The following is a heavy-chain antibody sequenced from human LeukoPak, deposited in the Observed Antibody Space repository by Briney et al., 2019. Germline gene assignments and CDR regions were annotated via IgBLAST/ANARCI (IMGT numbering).Heavy chain of an antibody. CDR3: ARVTNYGSGSYGLDY. V-gene: IGHV4-30-4*01. CDR1: GGSISSGDYY. CDR2: IYYSGST. J-gene: IGHJ4*02. Sequence: KPSQTLSLTCTVSGGSISSGDYYWSWIRQPPGKGLVWIGYIYYSGSTYYNPSLKSRVTISVDTSKNQFSLKLSSVTAADTAVYYCARVTNYGSGSYGLDYWGQGSLVTVSS. D-gene: IGHD3-10*01.